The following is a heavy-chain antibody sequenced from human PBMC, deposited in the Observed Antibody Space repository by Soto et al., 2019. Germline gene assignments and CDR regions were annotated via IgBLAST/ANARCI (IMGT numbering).Heavy chain of an antibody. J-gene: IGHJ5*02. V-gene: IGHV4-59*01. CDR1: GDSISTYN. Sequence: QGQLQESGPGLVKPSETLSLTCTVSGDSISTYNWGWIRQPPGKGLEWIGCIYYSGVTNYNPSLKSRVTISVDTPKNQLSLKLNSVTAADTAVYYCAGVAADRASWLDPWGQGTLVTVSS. CDR2: IYYSGVT. D-gene: IGHD5-18*01. CDR3: AGVAADRASWLDP.